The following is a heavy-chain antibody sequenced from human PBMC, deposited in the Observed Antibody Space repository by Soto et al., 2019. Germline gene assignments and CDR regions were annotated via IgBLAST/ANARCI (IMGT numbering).Heavy chain of an antibody. Sequence: QVQLQESGPGLVKPSQTLSLTCTVSGGSISSGGYYWSWIRQHPGKGLEWIGYIYYSGSTYYNPSLKSRVTIXVXTXQNQFSLKLSSVTAADTAVYYCARLSNPWGNSVMDYWGQGTLVTVSS. CDR1: GGSISSGGYY. J-gene: IGHJ4*02. CDR3: ARLSNPWGNSVMDY. D-gene: IGHD3-16*01. V-gene: IGHV4-31*03. CDR2: IYYSGST.